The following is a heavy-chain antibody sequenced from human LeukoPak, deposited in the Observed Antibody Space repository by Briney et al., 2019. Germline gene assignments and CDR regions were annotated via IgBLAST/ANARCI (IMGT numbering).Heavy chain of an antibody. J-gene: IGHJ4*02. D-gene: IGHD5-24*01. V-gene: IGHV4-39*01. Sequence: PSGTLSLTCTVSGGSISSSSYYWGWIRQPPGKGLEWIGSIFYSGNTYDNPSLKSRVTISVDTSKNQFSLKLNSVTAADTAVYYCARHRSKWLQSSFDYWGQGTLVTVSS. CDR1: GGSISSSSYY. CDR3: ARHRSKWLQSSFDY. CDR2: IFYSGNT.